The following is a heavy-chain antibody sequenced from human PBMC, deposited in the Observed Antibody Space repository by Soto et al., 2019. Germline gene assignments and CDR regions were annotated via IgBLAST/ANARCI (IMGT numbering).Heavy chain of an antibody. V-gene: IGHV3-23*01. CDR1: GFTFSSYA. CDR3: AKGPYDYDYDWGSYRLYYYYGMDV. CDR2: ISGSGGST. J-gene: IGHJ6*02. D-gene: IGHD3-16*02. Sequence: EVQLLESGGGLVQPGGSLRLSCAASGFTFSSYAMSWVRQAPGKGLEWVSAISGSGGSTYYADSVKGRFTISRDNSKNTLYLQMNSLRAEDTAVYYCAKGPYDYDYDWGSYRLYYYYGMDVWGQGTTVTVSS.